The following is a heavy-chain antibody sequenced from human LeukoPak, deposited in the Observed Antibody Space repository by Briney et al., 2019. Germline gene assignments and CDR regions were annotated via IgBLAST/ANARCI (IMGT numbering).Heavy chain of an antibody. V-gene: IGHV3-11*04. CDR2: ISSSGSTI. D-gene: IGHD3-9*01. CDR3: ARDRGTYYDILTGYSASGDFDY. CDR1: GFTFSDYY. J-gene: IGHJ4*02. Sequence: KSGGSLRLSCAASGFTFSDYYMSWIRQAPGKGLEWVSHISSSGSTIYYADSVKGRFTISRDNAKNSLYLQMNSLRAEDTAVYYCARDRGTYYDILTGYSASGDFDYWGQGTLVTVSS.